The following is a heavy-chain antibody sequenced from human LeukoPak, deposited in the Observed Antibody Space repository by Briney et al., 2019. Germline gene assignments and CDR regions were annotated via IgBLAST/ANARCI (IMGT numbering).Heavy chain of an antibody. CDR1: GFTFSRYW. Sequence: GGXLTLSCAASGFTFSRYWMSWVRQAPGKGLEWVANTKQDGSEKYYLESVKGRFTISRDNAKNSLYLHMNSLRGEDTAVYYCALSSGNYAIPFDYWGQGTLVTVSS. CDR2: TKQDGSEK. V-gene: IGHV3-7*01. J-gene: IGHJ4*02. CDR3: ALSSGNYAIPFDY. D-gene: IGHD1-26*01.